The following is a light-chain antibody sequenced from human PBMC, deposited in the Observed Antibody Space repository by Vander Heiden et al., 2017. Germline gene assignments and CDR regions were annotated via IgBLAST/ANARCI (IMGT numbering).Light chain of an antibody. Sequence: QSVLTQPPSASGTPGQRVTISCSGSRSNIGGNHVCWYRQVPGTAPKMFIYKSNIRHPGVPDRFSGSRSGTSASLAISGLRSEDEADYYCGTWDDRLSTWVFGGGTKLTVL. CDR1: RSNIGGNH. V-gene: IGLV1-47*01. CDR2: KSN. J-gene: IGLJ3*02. CDR3: GTWDDRLSTWV.